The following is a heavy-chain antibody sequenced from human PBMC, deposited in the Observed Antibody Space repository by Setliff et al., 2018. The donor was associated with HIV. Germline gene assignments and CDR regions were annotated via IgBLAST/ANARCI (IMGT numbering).Heavy chain of an antibody. CDR1: GYNFDTYP. D-gene: IGHD3-3*01. CDR2: INTNTGSP. J-gene: IGHJ4*02. CDR3: ARDGADYNFRSGTYPFDI. V-gene: IGHV7-4-1*02. Sequence: ASVKVSCKASGYNFDTYPINWIRQAPGQGPEWMGWINTNTGSPRFAQGFRGRFGFSLDASVTTTYLHIKDLEAEDIAVYYCARDGADYNFRSGTYPFDIWGQGTLVTVSS.